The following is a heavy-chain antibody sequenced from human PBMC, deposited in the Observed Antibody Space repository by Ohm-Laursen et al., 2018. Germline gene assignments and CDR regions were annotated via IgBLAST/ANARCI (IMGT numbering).Heavy chain of an antibody. Sequence: GTLSLTCTVSGGSINSSSYYWGWIRQPPGKGLEWIGSIYYSGNTYYNPSLKSRVTISVDTSKNHFSLKLSSVTAADTALYYCARGLWWFDPWGQGTLVTVSS. CDR1: GGSINSSSYY. CDR3: ARGLWWFDP. CDR2: IYYSGNT. V-gene: IGHV4-39*07. J-gene: IGHJ5*02.